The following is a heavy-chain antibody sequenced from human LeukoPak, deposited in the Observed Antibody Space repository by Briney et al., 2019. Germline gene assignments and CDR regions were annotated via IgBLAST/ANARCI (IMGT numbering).Heavy chain of an antibody. CDR1: GFTFSSDW. V-gene: IGHV3-7*01. D-gene: IGHD6-19*01. Sequence: GGSLRLSCAASGFTFSSDWMSWVRQAPGKGLEWVANIKQDGSEKYYVDSVKGRFTISRDNAKNSLYLQMNSLRAEDTAVYYCARGSIAVAGTCDYWGQGTLVTVSS. CDR3: ARGSIAVAGTCDY. CDR2: IKQDGSEK. J-gene: IGHJ4*02.